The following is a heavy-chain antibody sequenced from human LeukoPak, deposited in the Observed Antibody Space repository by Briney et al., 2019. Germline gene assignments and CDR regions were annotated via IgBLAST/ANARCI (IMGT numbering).Heavy chain of an antibody. J-gene: IGHJ3*02. D-gene: IGHD2-15*01. CDR1: GFTFSSYE. CDR3: AKESPSYSGAFDI. V-gene: IGHV3-23*01. CDR2: ISGSGGST. Sequence: GGSLRLSCAASGFTFSSYEMNWVRQAPGKGLEWVSAISGSGGSTYYADSVKGRFTISRDNSKSTLYLQMNSLRAEDTAVYYCAKESPSYSGAFDIWGQGTIVTVSS.